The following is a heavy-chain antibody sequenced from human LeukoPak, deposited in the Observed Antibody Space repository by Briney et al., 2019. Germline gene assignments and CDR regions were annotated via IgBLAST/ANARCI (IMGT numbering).Heavy chain of an antibody. Sequence: GGSLRLSCAASGFTFSTYAMSWVRQAPEKGLEWVSAISGSGGSTYYADSVKGRFTISRDNSKNTLYLQMNSLRAEDTAVYYCAKDEAVGYYYDSSGYLFGPFDYWGQGTLVTVSS. J-gene: IGHJ4*02. D-gene: IGHD3-22*01. V-gene: IGHV3-23*01. CDR2: ISGSGGST. CDR3: AKDEAVGYYYDSSGYLFGPFDY. CDR1: GFTFSTYA.